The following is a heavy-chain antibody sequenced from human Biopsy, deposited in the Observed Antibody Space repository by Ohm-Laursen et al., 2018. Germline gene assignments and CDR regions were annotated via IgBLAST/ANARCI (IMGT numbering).Heavy chain of an antibody. CDR1: GFTFSGFS. J-gene: IGHJ4*02. CDR3: ARDGEAKYCKHGVCPSDF. CDR2: ISASGNHI. Sequence: LRLSCSASGFTFSGFSMNWVRQAPGKGLEWVSSISASGNHIYYTDSVKGRFTVSRDNGKNSVYLQMNSLRVEDTAVYYCARDGEAKYCKHGVCPSDFWGQGTLVTVSS. D-gene: IGHD2-8*01. V-gene: IGHV3-21*01.